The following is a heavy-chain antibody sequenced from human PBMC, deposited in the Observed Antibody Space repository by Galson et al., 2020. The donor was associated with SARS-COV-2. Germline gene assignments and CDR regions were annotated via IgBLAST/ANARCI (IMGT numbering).Heavy chain of an antibody. J-gene: IGHJ5*02. Sequence: HGESLKISCKASGYRFTHYWIGWVRQPPGKGPEWMGIIYPGDSETKYSPSFEGQVTISADNSISTTYLQWSSLKASDTATYYCVRHMERGGSYFSWFDPWGQGTLVTVSS. D-gene: IGHD1-26*01. CDR2: IYPGDSET. CDR3: VRHMERGGSYFSWFDP. V-gene: IGHV5-51*01. CDR1: GYRFTHYW.